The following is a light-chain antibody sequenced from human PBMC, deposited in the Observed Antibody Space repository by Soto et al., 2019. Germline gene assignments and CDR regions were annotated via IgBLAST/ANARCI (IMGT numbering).Light chain of an antibody. Sequence: QSVLTQPASVSGSPGQSITISCSTTGDDPRDYTFVSWYQQHPGKAPRLLLFDVTNRPSDVSNRFSGSKSGNTASLSISGLQAEDEADYFCYSYTTDGVAMFGGGTKVTVL. CDR3: YSYTTDGVAM. CDR1: GDDPRDYTF. CDR2: DVT. J-gene: IGLJ3*02. V-gene: IGLV2-14*03.